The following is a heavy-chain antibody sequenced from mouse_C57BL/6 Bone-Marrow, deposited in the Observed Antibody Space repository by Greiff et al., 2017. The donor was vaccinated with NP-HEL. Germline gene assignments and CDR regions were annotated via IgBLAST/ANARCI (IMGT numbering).Heavy chain of an antibody. CDR3: ARDGSSPDYWYFDV. Sequence: QVQLKESGAELAKPGASVKLSCKASGYTFTSYWMHWVKQRPGQGLEWIGYINPSSGYTKYNQKFKDKATLTAAKSSSTAYMQLSSLTYEESAVYNCARDGSSPDYWYFDVWGTGTTVTVSS. CDR2: INPSSGYT. D-gene: IGHD1-1*01. CDR1: GYTFTSYW. V-gene: IGHV1-7*01. J-gene: IGHJ1*03.